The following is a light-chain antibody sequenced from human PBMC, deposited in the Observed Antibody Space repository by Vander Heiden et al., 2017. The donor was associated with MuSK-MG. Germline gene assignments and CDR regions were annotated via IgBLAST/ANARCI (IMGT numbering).Light chain of an antibody. V-gene: IGKV1-5*03. CDR1: QSVRTW. J-gene: IGKJ2*01. Sequence: DIQMTQSPSTLSASVGDRVTITCRASQSVRTWLAWYQQKPGKAPNLLIYKASTLESGVPSRFSGSGSGTEFTLTITSLQTDDFATYYCQQYSSDFPYTFGQRTKLEIK. CDR2: KAS. CDR3: QQYSSDFPYT.